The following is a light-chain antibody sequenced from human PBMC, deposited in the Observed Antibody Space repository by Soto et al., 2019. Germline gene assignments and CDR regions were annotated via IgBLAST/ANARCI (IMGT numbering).Light chain of an antibody. CDR2: AAS. V-gene: IGKV1-8*01. Sequence: AIRMTQSPSSLSASTGDRVTITCRASQGISSYVAWYQQKPGKAPKLLIYAASTLQSGVPSRFSGSGSGTDFTLTISCLQSEDFATYYCQQYYSYLWTFGQGTKVEIK. CDR3: QQYYSYLWT. CDR1: QGISSY. J-gene: IGKJ1*01.